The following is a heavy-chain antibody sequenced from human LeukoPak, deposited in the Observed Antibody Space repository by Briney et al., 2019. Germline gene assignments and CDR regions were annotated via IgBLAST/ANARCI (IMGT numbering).Heavy chain of an antibody. CDR2: IVVGSGNT. CDR3: AAGDYYDSSGYYLPFDY. J-gene: IGHJ4*02. Sequence: SVKVSCKASGFTFTSPAVQWVRQARGQRLEWIGWIVVGSGNTNYAQKFQERVTITRDMSTSTAYMELSSLRSEDTAVYYCAAGDYYDSSGYYLPFDYWGQGTLVTVSS. V-gene: IGHV1-58*01. D-gene: IGHD3-22*01. CDR1: GFTFTSPA.